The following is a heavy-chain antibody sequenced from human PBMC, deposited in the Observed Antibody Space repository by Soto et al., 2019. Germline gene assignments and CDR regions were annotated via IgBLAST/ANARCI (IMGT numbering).Heavy chain of an antibody. J-gene: IGHJ5*02. CDR3: ARAKYSSSPPYYNRFDP. Sequence: ASVKVSCKASGYTFTSYYMHWVRQAPGQGLERMGIINPSGGSTSYAQKFQGRVTMTRDTSTSTVYMELSSLRSEDTAVYYCARAKYSSSPPYYNRFDPWGQGTLVTGSS. D-gene: IGHD6-6*01. CDR2: INPSGGST. V-gene: IGHV1-46*03. CDR1: GYTFTSYY.